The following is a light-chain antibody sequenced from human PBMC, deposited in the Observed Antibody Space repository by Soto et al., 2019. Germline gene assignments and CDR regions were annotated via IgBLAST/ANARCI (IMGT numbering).Light chain of an antibody. CDR3: QQSSSTSWT. CDR2: AAS. J-gene: IGKJ1*01. V-gene: IGKV3-20*01. CDR1: QRVGSGY. Sequence: EIVLTQSPGTLSLSPGAKATLSCRARQRVGSGYFAWYQQKPGQAPRLLVYAASSRASGIPGRFSGSGSGADFTLSIGGLEPDDFAVYYCQQSSSTSWTFCQGTKVDIK.